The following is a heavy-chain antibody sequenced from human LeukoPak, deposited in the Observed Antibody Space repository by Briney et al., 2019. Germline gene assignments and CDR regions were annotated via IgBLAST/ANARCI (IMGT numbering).Heavy chain of an antibody. V-gene: IGHV4-59*01. CDR1: GGSISNYH. J-gene: IGHJ4*02. CDR3: ARETTYYDFWSGYSSRDYFDY. D-gene: IGHD3-3*01. CDR2: IYYSGST. Sequence: PSETLSLTCTVSGGSISNYHWSWIRQSAGKGLEWIGYIYYSGSTNYNPSLKSRVTISVDTSKNQFSLKLSSVTAADTAVYYCARETTYYDFWSGYSSRDYFDYWGQGTLVTVSS.